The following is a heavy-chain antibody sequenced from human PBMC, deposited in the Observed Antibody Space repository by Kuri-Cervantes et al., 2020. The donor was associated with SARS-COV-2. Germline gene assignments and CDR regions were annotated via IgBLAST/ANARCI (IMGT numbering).Heavy chain of an antibody. V-gene: IGHV2-70*01. CDR3: ARITYYYDSSGYYASGIDY. Sequence: SGPTLVKPTQTLTLTCNFSGFSLSTSGMCVSWIRQPPGKALEWLALIDWDDDKYYSTTLKTRLTISKDTSKNQVVLTMTNIDPVDTATYYCARITYYYDSSGYYASGIDYWGQGTLVTVSS. J-gene: IGHJ4*02. D-gene: IGHD3-22*01. CDR1: GFSLSTSGMC. CDR2: IDWDDDK.